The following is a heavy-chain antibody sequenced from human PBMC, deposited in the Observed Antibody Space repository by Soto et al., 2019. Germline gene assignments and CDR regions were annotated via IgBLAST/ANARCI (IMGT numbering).Heavy chain of an antibody. CDR1: GFIFRSYG. Sequence: PGGSLRLSCAASGFIFRSYGMHWVRQAPGKGLEWVAVIWYDGSNTYYADPVKGRFTISRDNSKNTLFLQMTSLRADDTAVYYCAKDRRAGGNYGFYSDFWGQGALVTVS. D-gene: IGHD1-7*01. CDR3: AKDRRAGGNYGFYSDF. V-gene: IGHV3-33*06. CDR2: IWYDGSNT. J-gene: IGHJ4*02.